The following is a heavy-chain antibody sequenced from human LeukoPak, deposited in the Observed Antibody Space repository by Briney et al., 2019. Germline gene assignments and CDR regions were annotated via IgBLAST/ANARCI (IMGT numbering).Heavy chain of an antibody. J-gene: IGHJ4*02. CDR3: ARVVIYEYGVAGYFDY. Sequence: ASVKVSCKASGYTFTSYGISWVRQAPGQGLEWMGWISAYNGNTNYAQTLQGRVTMTTDTSTSTAYMELRSLRSDDTAVYYCARVVIYEYGVAGYFDYWGQGTLVTVSS. D-gene: IGHD3-16*02. CDR1: GYTFTSYG. V-gene: IGHV1-18*01. CDR2: ISAYNGNT.